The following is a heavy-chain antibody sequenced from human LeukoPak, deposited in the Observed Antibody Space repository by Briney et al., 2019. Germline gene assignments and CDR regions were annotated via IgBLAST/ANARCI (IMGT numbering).Heavy chain of an antibody. J-gene: IGHJ3*02. CDR2: IYYSGST. Sequence: PSETLSLTCIVSGGSISSRSYYWGWIRQPPGKGLEWIGSIYYSGSTYYNPSLKSRVTVSVDTSMNQFSLKLSSVTAADTAVYYCARLSYTPDAYDIWGQGTVVTVSS. CDR3: ARLSYTPDAYDI. V-gene: IGHV4-39*07. CDR1: GGSISSRSYY. D-gene: IGHD5-18*01.